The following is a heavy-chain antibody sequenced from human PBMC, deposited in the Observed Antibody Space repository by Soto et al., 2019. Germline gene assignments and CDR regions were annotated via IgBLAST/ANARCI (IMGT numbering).Heavy chain of an antibody. J-gene: IGHJ6*02. CDR1: GFTFSNAW. D-gene: IGHD3-22*01. V-gene: IGHV3-15*01. CDR2: IKSKSDGETT. CDR3: TSGLTYYYDSSGYYWAGGMDV. Sequence: EVHLVESGGGLVKPGGSLRLSCAASGFTFSNAWMNWVRQAPGKGLEWVGRIKSKSDGETTDYAAPVKGRFTISRDDSKNTLTVQRDSLITADTAVYYCTSGLTYYYDSSGYYWAGGMDVWGQVIKVTVSS.